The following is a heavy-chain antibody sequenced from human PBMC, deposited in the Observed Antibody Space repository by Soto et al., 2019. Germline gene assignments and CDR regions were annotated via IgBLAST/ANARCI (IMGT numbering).Heavy chain of an antibody. J-gene: IGHJ6*02. D-gene: IGHD6-13*01. V-gene: IGHV3-43*01. CDR1: GFTFSDYF. CDR2: ISWNGGTT. CDR3: AKDSGGSSWWSGSYYAMDV. Sequence: GGSLRLSCAASGFTFSDYFRNWVRQAPGEGLEWVSYISWNGGTTYYADSVKGRFTISRDNSKTSLYLQMNSLRTEDTALYYCAKDSGGSSWWSGSYYAMDVWGQGTTVTVSS.